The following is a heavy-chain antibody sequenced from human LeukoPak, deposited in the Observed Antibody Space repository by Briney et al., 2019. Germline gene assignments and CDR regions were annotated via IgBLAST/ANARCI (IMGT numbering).Heavy chain of an antibody. V-gene: IGHV4-4*07. J-gene: IGHJ4*02. CDR1: GGSISSYF. CDR2: IYDSGTT. D-gene: IGHD3-10*01. CDR3: ARKDGGY. Sequence: SETLSLTCTVSGGSISSYFWSWMRQPAGKGLEWIGRIYDSGTTTYNPSLRSRVTMSVDTSKNQLYLNLRYVTAADTAVYYCARKDGGYWGQGTLVTVSS.